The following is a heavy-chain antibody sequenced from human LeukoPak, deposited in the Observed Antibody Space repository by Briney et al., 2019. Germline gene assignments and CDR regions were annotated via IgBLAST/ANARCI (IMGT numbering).Heavy chain of an antibody. D-gene: IGHD5-18*01. V-gene: IGHV3-23*01. CDR2: ISGSGGST. CDR3: ARGEGRYSYGLFDY. CDR1: GFTFSSYA. Sequence: PGGSLRLSCAASGFTFSSYAMSWVRQAPGKGLEWVSAISGSGGSTYYADSVKGRFTISRDNSKNTLYLQMNSLRAEDTAVYYCARGEGRYSYGLFDYWGQGTLVTVSS. J-gene: IGHJ4*02.